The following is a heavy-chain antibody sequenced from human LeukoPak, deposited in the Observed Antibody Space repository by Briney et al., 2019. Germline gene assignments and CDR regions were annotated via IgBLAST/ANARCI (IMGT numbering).Heavy chain of an antibody. D-gene: IGHD5-18*01. CDR2: ISYSGST. CDR3: ARDYSYGYGFDY. Sequence: SETLSLTCTVSGDSISSYYWIWIRQPPGEGLEWIGYISYSGSTNYNPSLKSRVTISVDTSKNQFSLKLTSVTAADTALYYCARDYSYGYGFDYWGQGTLVTVSS. V-gene: IGHV4-59*12. CDR1: GDSISSYY. J-gene: IGHJ4*02.